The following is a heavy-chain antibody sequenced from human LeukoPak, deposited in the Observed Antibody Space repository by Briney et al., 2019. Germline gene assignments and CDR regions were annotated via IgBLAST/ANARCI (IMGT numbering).Heavy chain of an antibody. Sequence: SETLSLTCTVSGGSISSSSYYWGWIRQPPGKGLEWIGSIYYSGSTYYNPSLKSRVTISVDTSKNQFSLTLGSVSATDTAVYYCVSPRGFSYGYFDYWGQGTLVTVSS. D-gene: IGHD5-18*01. CDR3: VSPRGFSYGYFDY. CDR2: IYYSGST. J-gene: IGHJ4*02. CDR1: GGSISSSSYY. V-gene: IGHV4-39*01.